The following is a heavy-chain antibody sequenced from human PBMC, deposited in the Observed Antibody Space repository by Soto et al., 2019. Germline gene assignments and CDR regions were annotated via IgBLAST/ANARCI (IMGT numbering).Heavy chain of an antibody. Sequence: QVQLVQSGPEVKVPGSSVKVSCQASGGTFANFAITWVRQAPGQGLEWVGGIIPTFGTVDYAQSFQGRDTITADESAGISYMELYSLRSDDAAIYYRARMAPSLFEGGEWFEPWGQGTLVTVSS. CDR2: IIPTFGTV. V-gene: IGHV1-69*01. CDR1: GGTFANFA. CDR3: ARMAPSLFEGGEWFEP. J-gene: IGHJ5*02. D-gene: IGHD3-16*01.